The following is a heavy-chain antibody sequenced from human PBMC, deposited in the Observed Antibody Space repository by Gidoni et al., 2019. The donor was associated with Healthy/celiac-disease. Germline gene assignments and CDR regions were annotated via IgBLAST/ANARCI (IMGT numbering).Heavy chain of an antibody. D-gene: IGHD3-22*01. CDR2: ISYDGSNK. CDR1: GFTFGSYD. Sequence: VQLVESGGGVVAPERSLRLSCAASGFTFGSYDMLWVRQAPGKGLEWVGGISYDGSNKYYADSVKGRFTISRDNSKDTLYLQMNSLRAEDTAVYYWAKGGYYDSSGYYEADAFDIWGQGTMVTVSS. J-gene: IGHJ3*02. V-gene: IGHV3-30*18. CDR3: AKGGYYDSSGYYEADAFDI.